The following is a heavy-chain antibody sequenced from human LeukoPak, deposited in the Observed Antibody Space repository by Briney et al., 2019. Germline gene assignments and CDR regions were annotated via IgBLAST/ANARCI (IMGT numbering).Heavy chain of an antibody. CDR1: GGSFSSYY. J-gene: IGHJ4*02. V-gene: IGHV4-59*01. CDR2: IYYSGST. Sequence: SETLSLTCTVSGGSFSSYYWSWIRQPPGKGLERIGYIYYSGSTNYNPSLKSRVTISLDTSKNQFSLKLSSVTAADTAVYYCARSELLWFGGVNSGFDYWGQGTLVTVSS. D-gene: IGHD3-10*01. CDR3: ARSELLWFGGVNSGFDY.